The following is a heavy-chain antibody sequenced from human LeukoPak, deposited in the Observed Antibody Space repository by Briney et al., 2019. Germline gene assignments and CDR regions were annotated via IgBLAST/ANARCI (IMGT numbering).Heavy chain of an antibody. CDR3: ARSTYCGGDCYAPDY. CDR1: GFTFSSYG. D-gene: IGHD2-21*02. J-gene: IGHJ4*02. Sequence: PGRSLRLSCAASGFTFSSYGMHWVRQAPGKGLEWVAVIWYDGSNKYYADSVKGRFTISRDNSKNTLYLQMSSLRAEDTAVYYCARSTYCGGDCYAPDYWGQGTLVTVSS. V-gene: IGHV3-33*01. CDR2: IWYDGSNK.